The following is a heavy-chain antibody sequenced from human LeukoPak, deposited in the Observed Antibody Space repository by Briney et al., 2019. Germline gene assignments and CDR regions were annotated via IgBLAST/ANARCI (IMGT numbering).Heavy chain of an antibody. V-gene: IGHV1-18*01. D-gene: IGHD3-9*01. CDR2: ISGYTGNT. J-gene: IGHJ6*02. CDR3: TRDLIGGRKDGNYYYGMDI. Sequence: GASVKVSCKASNYIFSNYGISWVRQAPGQGLEWMGWISGYTGNTNFAQKLQDRVTMTTDTSTSTAYMELRSLRSDDTAVYYCTRDLIGGRKDGNYYYGMDIWGQGTTVTVSS. CDR1: NYIFSNYG.